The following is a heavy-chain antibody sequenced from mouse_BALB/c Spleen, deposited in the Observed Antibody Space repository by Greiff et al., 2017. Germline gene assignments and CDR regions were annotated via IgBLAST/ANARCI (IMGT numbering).Heavy chain of an antibody. Sequence: EVQLQQSGTVLARPGASVKMSCKASGYTFTSYWMHWVKQRPGQGLEWIGAIYPGNSDTSYNQKFKGKAKLTAVTSTSTPYMELSSLTNEDSAVYYCKVLSTMITTAWFAYWGQGTLVTVSA. D-gene: IGHD2-4*01. CDR3: KVLSTMITTAWFAY. CDR2: IYPGNSDT. V-gene: IGHV1-5*01. CDR1: GYTFTSYW. J-gene: IGHJ3*01.